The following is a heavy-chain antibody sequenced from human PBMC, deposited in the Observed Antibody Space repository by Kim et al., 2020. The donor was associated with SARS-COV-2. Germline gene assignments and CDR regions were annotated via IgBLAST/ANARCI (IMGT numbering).Heavy chain of an antibody. CDR3: ARDRRITMVRGFLEDY. D-gene: IGHD3-10*01. V-gene: IGHV4-30-2*04. J-gene: IGHJ4*02. Sequence: SLKSRVTISVDTSKNQFSLTLSSVTAADTAVYYCARDRRITMVRGFLEDYWGQGTLVTVSS.